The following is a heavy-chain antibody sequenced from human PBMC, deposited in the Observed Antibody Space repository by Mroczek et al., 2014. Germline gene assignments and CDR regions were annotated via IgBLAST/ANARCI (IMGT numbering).Heavy chain of an antibody. D-gene: IGHD3-22*01. CDR2: ISYDGSNK. CDR1: GFTFSSYG. CDR3: AKEMVRDSSGYYLAPPPNWYFDL. V-gene: IGHV3-30*18. Sequence: QVQLVQSGGGVVQPGRSLRLSCAASGFTFSSYGMHWVRQAPGKGLEWVAVISYDGSNKYYADSVKGRFTISRDNSKNTLYLQMNSLRAEDTAVYYCAKEMVRDSSGYYLAPPPNWYFDLWGPGTPGHCPPQ. J-gene: IGHJ2*01.